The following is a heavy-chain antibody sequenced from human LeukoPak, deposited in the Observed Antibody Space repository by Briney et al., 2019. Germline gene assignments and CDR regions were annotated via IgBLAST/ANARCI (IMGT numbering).Heavy chain of an antibody. J-gene: IGHJ4*02. D-gene: IGHD3-16*02. Sequence: WASVKVSCKVSGYTLTELSMHWVRQAPGKGLGWMGGFDPEDGETIYAQKFQGRVTMTEDTSTDTAYMELSSLRSEDTAVYYCATAPITFGGVISRGLFDYWGQGTLVTVSS. V-gene: IGHV1-24*01. CDR2: FDPEDGET. CDR1: GYTLTELS. CDR3: ATAPITFGGVISRGLFDY.